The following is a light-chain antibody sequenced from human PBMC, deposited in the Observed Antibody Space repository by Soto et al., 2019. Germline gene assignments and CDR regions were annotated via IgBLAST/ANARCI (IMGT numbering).Light chain of an antibody. CDR1: SSDFGFYDR. J-gene: IGLJ1*01. CDR3: SSYTSSSTLV. CDR2: EVS. Sequence: QPVLTQPPSVSGSPGQSVTISCTGTSSDFGFYDRVSWYQQSPGTAPKLKIYEVSNRPSGVPDRFSGSKSGNTASLTISGLQAEDEADDYCSSYTSSSTLVFGSGTQLTVL. V-gene: IGLV2-18*02.